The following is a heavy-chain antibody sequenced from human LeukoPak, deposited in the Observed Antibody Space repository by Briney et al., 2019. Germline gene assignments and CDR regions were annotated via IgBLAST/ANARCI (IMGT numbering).Heavy chain of an antibody. D-gene: IGHD4-17*01. Sequence: ASVKVSCKASGYTFTNYAMHWVRQAPGQRLEWMGWINAGNGNTKYSQKFQGRVTITRDTSASTAYMELSSLRSEDTAVYYCARGLIQTTVTTWGQGTLVTVSS. CDR1: GYTFTNYA. V-gene: IGHV1-3*01. CDR2: INAGNGNT. J-gene: IGHJ5*02. CDR3: ARGLIQTTVTT.